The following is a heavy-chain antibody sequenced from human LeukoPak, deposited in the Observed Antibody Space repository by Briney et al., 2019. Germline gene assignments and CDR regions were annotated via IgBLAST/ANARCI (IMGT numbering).Heavy chain of an antibody. D-gene: IGHD2-21*02. CDR3: ARESNHCGGDCYYDY. CDR1: GFTFSDYY. Sequence: GGSLRLSCAASGFTFSDYYMSWIRQAPGKGLEWVSYISSSGSTVYYADSVKGRFTISRDNAKNSLYLQMNSLRAEDTAVYYCARESNHCGGDCYYDYWGQGTLVTVSS. J-gene: IGHJ4*02. V-gene: IGHV3-11*01. CDR2: ISSSGSTV.